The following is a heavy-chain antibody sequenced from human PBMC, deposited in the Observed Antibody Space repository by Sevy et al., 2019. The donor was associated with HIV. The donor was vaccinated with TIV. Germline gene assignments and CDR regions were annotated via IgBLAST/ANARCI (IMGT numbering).Heavy chain of an antibody. Sequence: ASVKVSCKVSGYTLTELSMHWVRQAPGKGLEWMGGFDPEGGETIYAQKFQGRVTMTEDTSTDTAYMELSSLRSEDTAVYYCATVVQLWSPYYFDYWGQGTLVTVSS. J-gene: IGHJ4*02. CDR2: FDPEGGET. CDR1: GYTLTELS. V-gene: IGHV1-24*01. D-gene: IGHD5-18*01. CDR3: ATVVQLWSPYYFDY.